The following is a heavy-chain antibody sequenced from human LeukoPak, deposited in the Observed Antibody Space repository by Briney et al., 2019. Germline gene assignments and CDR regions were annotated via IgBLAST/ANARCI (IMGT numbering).Heavy chain of an antibody. CDR1: GGSFSGYY. J-gene: IGHJ6*02. Sequence: SETLSLTCAVYGGSFSGYYWSWIRQPPGKGLEWIGEINHSGSTNYNPPLKSRVTISVDTSKNQFSLKLSSVTAADTAVYYCARGSDYGDYPYYYYYYGMGVWGQGTTVTVSS. D-gene: IGHD4-17*01. CDR2: INHSGST. CDR3: ARGSDYGDYPYYYYYYGMGV. V-gene: IGHV4-34*01.